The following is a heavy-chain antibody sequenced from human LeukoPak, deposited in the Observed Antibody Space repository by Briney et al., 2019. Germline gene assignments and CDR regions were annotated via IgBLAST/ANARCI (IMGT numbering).Heavy chain of an antibody. V-gene: IGHV3-21*01. CDR3: ARNRPSSGSYYKAPDY. D-gene: IGHD3-10*01. J-gene: IGHJ4*02. Sequence: GGSLRLSCAASGFTFSSYSMNWVRQAPGKGLEWVSSISSSSSYIYYADSVKGRFTISRDNAKNSLYLQMNSLRAEDTAVYYCARNRPSSGSYYKAPDYWGQGTLVTVSS. CDR2: ISSSSSYI. CDR1: GFTFSSYS.